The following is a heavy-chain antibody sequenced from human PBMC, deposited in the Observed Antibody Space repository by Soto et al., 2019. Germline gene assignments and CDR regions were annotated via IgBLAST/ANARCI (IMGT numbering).Heavy chain of an antibody. Sequence: QVLLVQSGAEVKKPGASVKVSCDTSGYTFTRNGINWVRQATGQGLEWMGWMNPNSGNTGYAQKFQGRVTMTRNTSISTAYMQLSSLRSEDTAVYYCAREVSSGWSKDWGQGTLVTVSS. CDR3: AREVSSGWSKD. CDR2: MNPNSGNT. D-gene: IGHD6-19*01. V-gene: IGHV1-8*01. J-gene: IGHJ4*02. CDR1: GYTFTRNG.